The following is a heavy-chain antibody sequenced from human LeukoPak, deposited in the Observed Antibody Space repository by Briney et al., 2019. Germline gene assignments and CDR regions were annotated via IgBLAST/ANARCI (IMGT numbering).Heavy chain of an antibody. CDR3: ARGGAARLHFQN. D-gene: IGHD6-6*01. V-gene: IGHV4-39*07. Sequence: SETLSFTCTVSGGSISSSSYYWGWIRQPPGKGLEWIGSIYYGGSAYYDPSLKSRVTISVDTSKNQFSLKLSSVTAADTAVYYCARGGAARLHFQNWGQGTLVTVSS. J-gene: IGHJ1*01. CDR1: GGSISSSSYY. CDR2: IYYGGSA.